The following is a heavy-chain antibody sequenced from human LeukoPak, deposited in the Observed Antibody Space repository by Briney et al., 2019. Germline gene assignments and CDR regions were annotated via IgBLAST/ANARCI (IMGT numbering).Heavy chain of an antibody. CDR1: GGTFSSYA. D-gene: IGHD3-3*01. CDR2: INAGNGNT. CDR3: ATTHYDFWSGYSLYYYYGMDV. Sequence: ASVKVSCKASGGTFSSYAISWVRQAPGQRLEWMGWINAGNGNTKYSQKFQGRVTITRDTSASTAYMELSSLRSEDTAVYYCATTHYDFWSGYSLYYYYGMDVWGQGTTVTVSS. V-gene: IGHV1-3*01. J-gene: IGHJ6*02.